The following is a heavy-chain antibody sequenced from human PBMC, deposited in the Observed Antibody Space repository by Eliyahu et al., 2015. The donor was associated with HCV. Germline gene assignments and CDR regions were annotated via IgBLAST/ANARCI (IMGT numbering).Heavy chain of an antibody. J-gene: IGHJ5*02. D-gene: IGHD3-3*01. CDR3: TTDPPVLGILEGPIP. CDR2: IKSKADXGTX. Sequence: EVPLVESGGGFVKPGGSLXLSCAASGFXXRNAWMNWVRQAPGKGLEGVGXIKSKADXGTXDYAGPVKGRFSISRDDSKSTLYLQMNSLKTEDTAVYYCTTDPPVLGILEGPIPWGQGTLVTVSS. V-gene: IGHV3-15*01. CDR1: GFXXRNAW.